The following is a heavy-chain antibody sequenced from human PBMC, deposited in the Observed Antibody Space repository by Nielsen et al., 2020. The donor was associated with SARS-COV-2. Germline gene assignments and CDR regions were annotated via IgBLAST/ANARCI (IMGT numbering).Heavy chain of an antibody. CDR3: ARGWGTLYYYYGMDV. CDR2: INWNGGST. CDR1: GFTFDDYG. D-gene: IGHD1-1*01. J-gene: IGHJ6*02. Sequence: GESLKISCAASGFTFDDYGMSWVRQAPGKGLEWVSGINWNGGSTGDADSVKGRFTISRDNAKNSLYLQMNSLRAEDTAVYYCARGWGTLYYYYGMDVWGQGTTVTVSS. V-gene: IGHV3-20*04.